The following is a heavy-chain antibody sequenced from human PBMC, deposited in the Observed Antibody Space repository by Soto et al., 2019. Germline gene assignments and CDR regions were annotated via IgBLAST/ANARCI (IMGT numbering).Heavy chain of an antibody. CDR2: TYYRYKWYN. CDR3: ARDYYYGMDR. Sequence: SXSLSLTWVIPGDSVYSNRGAWNWIRQSSSRVLEWLGRTYYRYKWYNDYAVSVKSRITIYPDTSKNQFSLQLNSVTPEDTAVYYCARDYYYGMDRWGQGTTVTVSS. J-gene: IGHJ6*02. V-gene: IGHV6-1*01. CDR1: GDSVYSNRGA.